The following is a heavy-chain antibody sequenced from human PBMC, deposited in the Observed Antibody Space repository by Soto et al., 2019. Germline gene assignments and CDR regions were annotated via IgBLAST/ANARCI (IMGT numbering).Heavy chain of an antibody. J-gene: IGHJ3*02. CDR1: GFTFSSSE. CDR3: AREQQQMVRGDAIDI. Sequence: PGGSLRLSCAASGFTFSSSEMNWVRQAPGKGLEWVSYISSSGNTIYYADSVRGRFTVSRDNAKNSLYLQMNSLRAEDTAVYYCAREQQQMVRGDAIDICGPGTLLTVS. V-gene: IGHV3-48*03. D-gene: IGHD6-13*01. CDR2: ISSSGNTI.